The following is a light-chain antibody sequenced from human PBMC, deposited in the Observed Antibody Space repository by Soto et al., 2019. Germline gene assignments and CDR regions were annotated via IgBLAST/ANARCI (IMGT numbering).Light chain of an antibody. CDR1: SSDVGGYNY. Sequence: QSALTRPASVSGSPGQSITISCTGTSSDVGGYNYVSWYQQHPGKAPKLMIYEVSNRPSGVSNRFSGSKSGNTASLTISGLQAEDEADYYCSSYTSSSTWVFGGGTKPTVL. J-gene: IGLJ3*02. V-gene: IGLV2-14*01. CDR2: EVS. CDR3: SSYTSSSTWV.